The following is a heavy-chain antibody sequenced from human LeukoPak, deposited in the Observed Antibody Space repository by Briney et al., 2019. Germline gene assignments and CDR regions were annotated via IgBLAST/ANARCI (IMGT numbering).Heavy chain of an antibody. CDR2: IRYDGSNK. Sequence: GGSLRLSCAASGFTFSSYGMHWVRQAPGKGLEWVAFIRYDGSNKYYADSVKGRFTISRDNSKNTLYLQMNSLRAEDTAVYYCAKDIRAVAHFWYWGQGTLVTVSS. CDR3: AKDIRAVAHFWY. V-gene: IGHV3-30*02. D-gene: IGHD6-19*01. CDR1: GFTFSSYG. J-gene: IGHJ4*02.